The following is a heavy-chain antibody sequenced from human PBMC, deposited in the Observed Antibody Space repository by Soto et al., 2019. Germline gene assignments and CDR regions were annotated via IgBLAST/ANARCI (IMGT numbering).Heavy chain of an antibody. J-gene: IGHJ6*02. V-gene: IGHV1-8*01. CDR1: GYTFPRYD. CDR3: ASRSGYDSSGYYYFYYYGMDV. CDR2: MNPNSGNT. Sequence: ASVKVSCKASGYTFPRYDINWVRQATGQGLEWMGWMNPNSGNTGYAQKFQGRVTMTRNTSISTAYMERSSLRSEDTAVYYCASRSGYDSSGYYYFYYYGMDVWGQGTTVTVSS. D-gene: IGHD3-22*01.